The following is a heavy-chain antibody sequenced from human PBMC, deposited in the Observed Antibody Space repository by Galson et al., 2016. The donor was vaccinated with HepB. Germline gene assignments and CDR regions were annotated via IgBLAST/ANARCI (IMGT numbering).Heavy chain of an antibody. CDR3: ARSRWVGEEYYYYGMDV. CDR2: ISYDGSXK. D-gene: IGHD3-10*01. Sequence: SLXXSCAASVXXFSXXXMHXXXQAXXKGLEWVAVISYDGSXKYYADSVKGRFTISRDNSTNTLYLQMNSLRTEDTAVYYCARSRWVGEEYYYYGMDVWGQXTTVTVSS. J-gene: IGHJ6*02. CDR1: VXXFSXXX. V-gene: IGHV3-30*04.